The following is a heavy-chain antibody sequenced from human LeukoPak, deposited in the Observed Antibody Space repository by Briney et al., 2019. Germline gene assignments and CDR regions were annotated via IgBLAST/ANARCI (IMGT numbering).Heavy chain of an antibody. V-gene: IGHV4-61*01. CDR1: GGSVSSGSYY. D-gene: IGHD3-3*01. J-gene: IGHJ6*02. CDR3: ARDRRDTIFGVVITSYYYYGMDV. Sequence: SETLSLTCTISGGSVSSGSYYWSWIRQPPGKGLAWIGYIYYSGSTNYNPSLKSRVTISVDTSKNQFSLKLSSVTAADTAVYYCARDRRDTIFGVVITSYYYYGMDVWGQGTTVTVSS. CDR2: IYYSGST.